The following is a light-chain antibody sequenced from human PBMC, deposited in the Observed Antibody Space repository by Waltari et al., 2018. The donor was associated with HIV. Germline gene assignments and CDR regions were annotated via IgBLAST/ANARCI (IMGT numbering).Light chain of an antibody. CDR2: EVS. V-gene: IGLV2-8*01. CDR1: SSDVGGYHS. CDR3: SSYGGSDNRVI. J-gene: IGLJ2*01. Sequence: QSALTQPPSASGSPGQSVTISCTGTSSDVGGYHSVSWYQQHPGRAPKFLIYEVSKRPSGVPDRFAGSKSGNTASLTVSGLQAEDEADYDCSSYGGSDNRVIFGGGTKLTVL.